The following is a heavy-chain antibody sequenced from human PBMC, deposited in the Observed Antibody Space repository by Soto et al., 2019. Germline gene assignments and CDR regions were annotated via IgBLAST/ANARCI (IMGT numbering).Heavy chain of an antibody. V-gene: IGHV1-18*01. Sequence: QVQLVQSGAEVKKPGASVKVSCKASGYTFTSYGISWVRQAPGQGLEWMGWISAYNGNTNYAQKLQGRVTITTDTSTRTAYRELRSLRSDDTAVYYCARDLDDILSGSTIPRGWGSDYWGQGTLVTVSS. J-gene: IGHJ4*02. D-gene: IGHD3-9*01. CDR2: ISAYNGNT. CDR3: ARDLDDILSGSTIPRGWGSDY. CDR1: GYTFTSYG.